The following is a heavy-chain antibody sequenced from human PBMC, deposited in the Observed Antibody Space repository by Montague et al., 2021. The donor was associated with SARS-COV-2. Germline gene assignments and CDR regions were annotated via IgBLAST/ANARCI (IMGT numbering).Heavy chain of an antibody. CDR1: GGSFSGYD. CDR2: IYYSGST. J-gene: IGHJ6*02. CDR3: ARVAGVVAAAPLNYYGMDV. V-gene: IGHV4-59*01. D-gene: IGHD2-15*01. Sequence: SETLSLTCAVYGGSFSGYDWTWIRQSPGKGLEWIGYIYYSGSTNYNPSLKSRVTISVDTSKNQFSLKLSSVTAADTAVYYCARVAGVVAAAPLNYYGMDVWGQGTTVTVSS.